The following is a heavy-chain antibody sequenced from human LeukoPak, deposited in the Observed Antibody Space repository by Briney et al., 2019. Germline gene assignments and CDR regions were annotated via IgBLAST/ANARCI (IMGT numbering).Heavy chain of an antibody. V-gene: IGHV3-9*01. J-gene: IGHJ4*02. CDR2: ISWNSGSI. CDR1: GFTFDDYA. D-gene: IGHD3-22*01. CDR3: AKDADSSGYSDY. Sequence: PGGSLRLSCAASGFTFDDYAMHWVRQAPGRGLEWVSGISWNSGSIGYADSVKGRFTISRDNAKNSLYLQMNSLRAEDTALYYCAKDADSSGYSDYWGQGTLVTVSS.